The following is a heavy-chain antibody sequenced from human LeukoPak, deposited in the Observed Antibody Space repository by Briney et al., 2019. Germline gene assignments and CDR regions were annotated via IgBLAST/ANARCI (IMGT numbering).Heavy chain of an antibody. CDR3: ARGRRGYSPFDP. CDR1: GYTFTGYF. D-gene: IGHD5-18*01. CDR2: INPDSGGT. Sequence: GASVKVSCKASGYTFTGYFIHWVRQAPGQGLEWMGWINPDSGGTNYAQKFQGRVTMTRDTSISTAYMELSRLRSDDTAVYYCARGRRGYSPFDPWGQGTLVTVSS. J-gene: IGHJ5*02. V-gene: IGHV1-2*02.